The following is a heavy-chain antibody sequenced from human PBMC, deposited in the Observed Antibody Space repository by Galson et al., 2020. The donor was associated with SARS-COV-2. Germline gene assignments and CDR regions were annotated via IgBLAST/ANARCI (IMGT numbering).Heavy chain of an antibody. J-gene: IGHJ6*03. D-gene: IGHD6-6*01. V-gene: IGHV4-34*01. Sequence: SETLSLTCAVSGGSFSDYYWSWIRQPPGTGLEWIGEINHSGSTNYNPSLKSRVTISVDTSKNQFSLKLSSVTAADTAVYYCARGRWYRAARQFYYYYDMDVGGKGTTVTVSS. CDR2: INHSGST. CDR1: GGSFSDYY. CDR3: ARGRWYRAARQFYYYYDMDV.